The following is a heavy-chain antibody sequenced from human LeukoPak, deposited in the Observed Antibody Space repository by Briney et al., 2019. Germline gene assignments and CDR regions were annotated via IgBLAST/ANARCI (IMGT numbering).Heavy chain of an antibody. CDR3: GGRGGKYSSSSINY. J-gene: IGHJ1*01. CDR2: INHSGKA. V-gene: IGHV4-34*01. Sequence: SETLSLTCAVYGGSFSFYYWTWIRQPPGKGLEWIGEINHSGKANYNPSLKSRVAMTVDTSKSQFSLNLTSLTAADTAVYYCGGRGGKYSSSSINYWGQGTLVTVSS. CDR1: GGSFSFYY. D-gene: IGHD6-6*01.